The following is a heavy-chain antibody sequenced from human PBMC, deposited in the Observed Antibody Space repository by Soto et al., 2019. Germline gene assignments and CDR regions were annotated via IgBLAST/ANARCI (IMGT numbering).Heavy chain of an antibody. CDR1: GGSISSGGYY. V-gene: IGHV4-31*03. CDR2: IYYSGST. J-gene: IGHJ4*02. CDR3: ARSILEMATISARSFDY. Sequence: SETLSLTCTVSGGSISSGGYYWSWIRQHPGKGLEWIGYIYYSGSTYYNPSLKSRVTISVDTSKNQFSLKLSSVTAADTAVYYCARSILEMATISARSFDYWGQGTLVTVSS. D-gene: IGHD5-12*01.